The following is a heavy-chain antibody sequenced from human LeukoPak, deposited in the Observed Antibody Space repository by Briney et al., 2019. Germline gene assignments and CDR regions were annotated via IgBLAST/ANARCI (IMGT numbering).Heavy chain of an antibody. CDR2: IYYSGST. V-gene: IGHV4-39*02. CDR3: ARDGNVDTSMHWFDP. CDR1: GGSISSSSYY. D-gene: IGHD5-18*01. J-gene: IGHJ5*02. Sequence: PSETLSLTCTVSGGSISSSSYYWGWIRQPPGKGLEWIGSIYYSGSTYYNPSLKSRVTISVDTSKNQFSLKLSSVTAADTAVYYCARDGNVDTSMHWFDPWGQGTLVTVSS.